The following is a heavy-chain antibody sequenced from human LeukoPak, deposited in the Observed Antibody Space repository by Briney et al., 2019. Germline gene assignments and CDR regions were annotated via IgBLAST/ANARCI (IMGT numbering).Heavy chain of an antibody. CDR3: ATAGANGRAFDI. Sequence: ASVKVSCKVSGYTLTELSMHWVRQAPGKGLEWMGGFDPEDGETLYAQKFQGRVTMTEDTSTDPAYMGLSSLRSEDTAVYYCATAGANGRAFDIWGQGTMVTVSS. CDR2: FDPEDGET. D-gene: IGHD2-8*01. J-gene: IGHJ3*02. V-gene: IGHV1-24*01. CDR1: GYTLTELS.